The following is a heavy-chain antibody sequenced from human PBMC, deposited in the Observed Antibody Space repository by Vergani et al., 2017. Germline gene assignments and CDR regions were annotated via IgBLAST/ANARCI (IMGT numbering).Heavy chain of an antibody. D-gene: IGHD3-3*01. J-gene: IGHJ6*02. V-gene: IGHV3-7*01. CDR3: ARGARIRFLEWLSRGERGGYYYYAMDV. Sequence: EVQLVESGGGLVQPGGSLRLSCAASGFTFSSYWMSWVRQAPGKGLEWVANIKQDGSEKYYVDSVKGRFTISRDNAKNSLYLQMNSLRAEDTAVYYCARGARIRFLEWLSRGERGGYYYYAMDVWGQGTTVTVSS. CDR2: IKQDGSEK. CDR1: GFTFSSYW.